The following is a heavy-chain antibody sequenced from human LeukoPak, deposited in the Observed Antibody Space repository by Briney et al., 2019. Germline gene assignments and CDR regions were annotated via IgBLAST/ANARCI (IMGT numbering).Heavy chain of an antibody. CDR3: ARDSAICSSTSCYVYYYYMDV. D-gene: IGHD2-2*01. CDR2: INQDGSEK. CDR1: GFTFSNYW. Sequence: GGSLRLSCAASGFTFSNYWMSWVRQAPGKGLEWLANINQDGSEKYYIDSVKGRFTISRDNAKNSLYLQMNSLRSDDTAVYYCARDSAICSSTSCYVYYYYMDVWGKGTTVTVSS. V-gene: IGHV3-7*03. J-gene: IGHJ6*03.